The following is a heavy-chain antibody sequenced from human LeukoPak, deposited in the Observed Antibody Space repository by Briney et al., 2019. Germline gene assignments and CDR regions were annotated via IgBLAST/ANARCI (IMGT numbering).Heavy chain of an antibody. Sequence: GSLRLSCEASGFTFNKFAMSWVRQAPGKGTEWVSGIGSSGATIFYADSVKGRFTISRDNSKNTVYLEMNNLTAEDTAIYYCAKISVGPLSRPTHVSLYYGMDVWGQGTTVTVSS. D-gene: IGHD3-10*01. V-gene: IGHV3-23*01. J-gene: IGHJ6*02. CDR1: GFTFNKFA. CDR2: IGSSGATI. CDR3: AKISVGPLSRPTHVSLYYGMDV.